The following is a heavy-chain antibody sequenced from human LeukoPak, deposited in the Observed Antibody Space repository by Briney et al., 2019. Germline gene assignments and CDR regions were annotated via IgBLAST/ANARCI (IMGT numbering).Heavy chain of an antibody. CDR1: GGSFSGLY. Sequence: SETLSLTCTVYGGSFSGLYWSWIRQPPGKGLEWLGEINHSGITNYSPSLQSRVTISVDTSKNQFSLNLTSVTAADTAVYYCARGQRRLPMLRGVGPQIWFDPWGQGTLVTVSS. V-gene: IGHV4-34*01. CDR2: INHSGIT. J-gene: IGHJ5*02. D-gene: IGHD3-10*01. CDR3: ARGQRRLPMLRGVGPQIWFDP.